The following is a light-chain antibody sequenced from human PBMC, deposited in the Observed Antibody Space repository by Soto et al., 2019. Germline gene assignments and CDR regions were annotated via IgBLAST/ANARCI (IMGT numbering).Light chain of an antibody. J-gene: IGKJ3*01. CDR1: QSISSY. V-gene: IGKV1-39*01. CDR3: QQSYSTPLT. Sequence: DIQMTQSPSSLSASVGDRVTITCRASQSISSYLNWYQQKPRKAPKLLIYAASSLQSGVPSRFSGSGSGTDFTLTISSLQPEDFATYYCQQSYSTPLTFGPGTNVDIK. CDR2: AAS.